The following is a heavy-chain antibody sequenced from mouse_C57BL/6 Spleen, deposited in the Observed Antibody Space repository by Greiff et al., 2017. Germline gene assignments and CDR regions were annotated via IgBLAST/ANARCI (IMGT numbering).Heavy chain of an antibody. V-gene: IGHV1-55*01. J-gene: IGHJ3*01. CDR2: IYPGSGST. D-gene: IGHD1-1*01. Sequence: VKLQQPGAELVKPGASVKMSCKASGYTFTSYWITWVKQRPGQGLEWIGDIYPGSGSTNYNEKFKSKATLTVDTSSSTAYMQLSSLTSEDAAVYYCARGEYYGSRGGFAYWGQGTLVTVSA. CDR1: GYTFTSYW. CDR3: ARGEYYGSRGGFAY.